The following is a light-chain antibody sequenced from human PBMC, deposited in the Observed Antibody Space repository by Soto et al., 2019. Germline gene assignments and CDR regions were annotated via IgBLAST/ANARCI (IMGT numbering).Light chain of an antibody. V-gene: IGLV2-14*01. J-gene: IGLJ2*01. CDR3: NSYTSSTTPAV. CDR1: SSDVGGYDF. Sequence: QSVLTQPASVSGPPGQSIAISCSGTSSDVGGYDFVSWYQQHPGKAPKLIIYNVSNRPSGVSNRFSGSKSGNTASLTISGLQAEDEAVYYCNSYTSSTTPAVFGGGTKVTVL. CDR2: NVS.